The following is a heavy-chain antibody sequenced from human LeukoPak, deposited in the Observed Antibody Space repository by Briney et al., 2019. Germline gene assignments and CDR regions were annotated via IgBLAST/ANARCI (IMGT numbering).Heavy chain of an antibody. Sequence: PSETLSLTCAVSGYSISSGYYWVWIRQPPGKGLEWTGTIYHSGSTYYNPSPKSRVTVSVDTSKNQFSLKLSSVTAADTAVYYCARSIAVVGTFYFDYWGQGTLVTVSS. CDR1: GYSISSGYY. J-gene: IGHJ4*02. CDR2: IYHSGST. CDR3: ARSIAVVGTFYFDY. V-gene: IGHV4-38-2*01. D-gene: IGHD6-19*01.